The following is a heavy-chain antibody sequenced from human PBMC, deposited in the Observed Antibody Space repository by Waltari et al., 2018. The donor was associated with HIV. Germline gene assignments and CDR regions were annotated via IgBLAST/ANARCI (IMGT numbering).Heavy chain of an antibody. CDR2: INPNSGGT. V-gene: IGHV1-2*06. Sequence: QVQLVQSGAEVQKPGASVKVSCKASGYTFTGSSLHCVRQAPAQGLEWMGRINPNSGGTNYAQKFQGRVTMTRDTSISTAYMELSRLRSDDTAVYYCARALVARYYDSSGTDGMDVWGQGTTVTVSS. D-gene: IGHD3-22*01. CDR1: GYTFTGSS. CDR3: ARALVARYYDSSGTDGMDV. J-gene: IGHJ6*02.